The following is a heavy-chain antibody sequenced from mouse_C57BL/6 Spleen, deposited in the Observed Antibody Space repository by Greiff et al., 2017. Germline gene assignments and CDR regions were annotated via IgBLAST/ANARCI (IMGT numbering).Heavy chain of an antibody. CDR3: AGLTGTGFAY. CDR2: IRNKANGYTT. D-gene: IGHD4-1*01. CDR1: GFTFTDYY. Sequence: EVQLQESGGGLVQPGGSLSLSCAASGFTFTDYYMSWVRQPPGKALEWLGFIRNKANGYTTEYSASVKGRFTISRDNSQSILYLQMNAMRAEDSATYYCAGLTGTGFAYWGKGTLVTVSA. V-gene: IGHV7-3*01. J-gene: IGHJ3*01.